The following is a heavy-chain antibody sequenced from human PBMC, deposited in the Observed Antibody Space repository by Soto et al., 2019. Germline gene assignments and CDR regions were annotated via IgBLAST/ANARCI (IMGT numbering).Heavy chain of an antibody. J-gene: IGHJ5*02. Sequence: EVQLVESGGGLVQPGGSLRLSCAASGFRFSDHDIHWVRQAPGKGLEYVSTISSNGGSTSYANSVKGRFTVSRDNSKNTLYLQMGSLRAEDMAVYYCALGGTYIGGGWFDPWGQGTLVTVSS. CDR2: ISSNGGST. CDR1: GFRFSDHD. CDR3: ALGGTYIGGGWFDP. V-gene: IGHV3-64*01. D-gene: IGHD1-26*01.